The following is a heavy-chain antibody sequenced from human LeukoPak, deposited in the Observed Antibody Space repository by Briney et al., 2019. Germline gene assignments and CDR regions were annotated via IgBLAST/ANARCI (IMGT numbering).Heavy chain of an antibody. CDR3: AKDLISPRSVGSSEKVDY. CDR2: IFGSGSGT. V-gene: IGHV3-23*01. Sequence: GGSLRLSCAASGFTFSSYAMSWVRQAPGKGLEWVSSIFGSGSGTQYADSVKGRFTISRDNSKNTLYPEMNSLRAEDTAIYYCAKDLISPRSVGSSEKVDYWGQGTLVTVSS. D-gene: IGHD3-10*01. J-gene: IGHJ4*02. CDR1: GFTFSSYA.